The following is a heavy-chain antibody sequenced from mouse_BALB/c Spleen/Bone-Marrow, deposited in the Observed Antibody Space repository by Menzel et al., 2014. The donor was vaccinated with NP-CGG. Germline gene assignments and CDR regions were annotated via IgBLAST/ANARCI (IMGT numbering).Heavy chain of an antibody. J-gene: IGHJ2*01. CDR1: GFTFSSFG. CDR2: ISSGSSPI. CDR3: TTGGNWGELYY. Sequence: EVKLVESGGGLVQPGGSRKLSCAASGFTFSSFGMHWVSQAPEKGLEWVAYISSGSSPIFYADTVKGRFTISRDNPKITLFQQMTSIESEDTAMYYYTTGGNWGELYYRGQGATLTDSS. D-gene: IGHD4-1*01. V-gene: IGHV5-17*02.